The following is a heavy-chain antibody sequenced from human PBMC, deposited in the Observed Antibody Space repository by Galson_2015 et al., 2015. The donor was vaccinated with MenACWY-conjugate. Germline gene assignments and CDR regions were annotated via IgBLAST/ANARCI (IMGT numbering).Heavy chain of an antibody. Sequence: SLRLSCAASGFTVSSNYMSWVRQAPGKGLEWVSVIYSGGSTYYADSVKGRFTISRDNSKNTLYLQMNSLRAEDTAVYYCARDRGYSYGNTWGQGTLVTVSS. V-gene: IGHV3-53*01. J-gene: IGHJ5*02. CDR2: IYSGGST. CDR3: ARDRGYSYGNT. D-gene: IGHD5-18*01. CDR1: GFTVSSNY.